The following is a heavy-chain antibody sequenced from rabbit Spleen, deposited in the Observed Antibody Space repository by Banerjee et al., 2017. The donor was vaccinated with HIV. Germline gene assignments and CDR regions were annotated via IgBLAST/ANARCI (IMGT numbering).Heavy chain of an antibody. D-gene: IGHD1-1*01. CDR2: INTATAKA. CDR3: ARNYVNVFDP. Sequence: QEQLVESGGGLVQPGGSLKLSCKASGVSLNDKDVMCWVRQAPGKGLEWIACINTATAKAVYANWAKGRFTISTTSSTTVTLKMTSLTAADTATYFCARNYVNVFDPWGQGTLVTVS. J-gene: IGHJ2*01. V-gene: IGHV1S45*01. CDR1: GVSLNDKDV.